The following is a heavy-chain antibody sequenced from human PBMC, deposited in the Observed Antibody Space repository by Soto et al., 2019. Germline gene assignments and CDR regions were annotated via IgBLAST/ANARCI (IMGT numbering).Heavy chain of an antibody. CDR2: ISNTGGGT. Sequence: PGGSLSLSCAASGFTFNNYAMNWVRQAPGMGLEWVATISNTGGGTYYADSVKGRFTISRDNSKNKLYLQMSSLRVEDTAVYYCAKDRLAGNFDYWGQGTQVTVSS. V-gene: IGHV3-23*01. J-gene: IGHJ4*02. CDR3: AKDRLAGNFDY. CDR1: GFTFNNYA.